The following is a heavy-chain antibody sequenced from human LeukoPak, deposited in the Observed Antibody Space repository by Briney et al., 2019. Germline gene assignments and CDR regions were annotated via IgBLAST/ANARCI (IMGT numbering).Heavy chain of an antibody. CDR2: IYSTGTT. CDR1: GGSIRSYY. V-gene: IGHV4-4*07. Sequence: SETLSLTCTVSGGSIRSYYWSWIRQPAGKGLEWIGRIYSTGTTNYNPSLKSRVTMSVETSKNQFSLKVTSLTAAGTAVYYCARAPGTVAIDYWGQGTLVTVSS. J-gene: IGHJ4*02. CDR3: ARAPGTVAIDY. D-gene: IGHD5-12*01.